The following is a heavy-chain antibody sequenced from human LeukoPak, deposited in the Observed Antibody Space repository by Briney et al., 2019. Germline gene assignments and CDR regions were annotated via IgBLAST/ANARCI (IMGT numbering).Heavy chain of an antibody. CDR3: ARDIGSGTTGTTGVLVN. CDR1: LFTSISYI. Sequence: GSLRHSCAPPLFTSISYIMNWVCQTPGKGLGWVSYISSSSSVIYYADSVKGRFTISRDNAKNSLYLQMSSLRAEDTAVYYCARDIGSGTTGTTGVLVNWGQGTLVTVSS. J-gene: IGHJ4*02. V-gene: IGHV3-48*01. D-gene: IGHD1-1*01. CDR2: ISSSSSVI.